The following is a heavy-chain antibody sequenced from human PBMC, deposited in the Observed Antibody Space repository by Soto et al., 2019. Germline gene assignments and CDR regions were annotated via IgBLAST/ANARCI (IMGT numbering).Heavy chain of an antibody. Sequence: PGGSLRLSCAASGFGFSTHALSWVRQAPGKGLEWLSSITNTGITTHYADSVKGRFTISRENSRNTLHLQMNNLRVDDTAVYYCAKGFDDCVTKHIDHWGQGTLVTVSS. CDR1: GFGFSTHA. CDR3: AKGFDDCVTKHIDH. D-gene: IGHD1-1*01. V-gene: IGHV3-23*01. CDR2: ITNTGITT. J-gene: IGHJ4*02.